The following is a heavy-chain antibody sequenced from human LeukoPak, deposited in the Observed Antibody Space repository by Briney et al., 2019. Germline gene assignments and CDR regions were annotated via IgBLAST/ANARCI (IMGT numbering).Heavy chain of an antibody. CDR3: ARGGYGSSTYYNNFDF. D-gene: IGHD3-10*01. CDR1: GFTFRSYW. Sequence: PGASLRLSCAASGFTFRSYWMSWVRQPPGKGLEWVSVIYIGGSTYYADSVKGRFTISRDNSRNTLYLQMNSLRTEDTAVYYCARGGYGSSTYYNNFDFWGQGTLVTVSS. CDR2: IYIGGST. J-gene: IGHJ4*02. V-gene: IGHV3-53*01.